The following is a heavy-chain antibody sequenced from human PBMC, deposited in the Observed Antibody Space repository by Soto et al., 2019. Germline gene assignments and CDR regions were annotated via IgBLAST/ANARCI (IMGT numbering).Heavy chain of an antibody. V-gene: IGHV1-69*13. Sequence: SLQVSCQGSVGTFRRYALNCVRQAPVQGPEWMGGIVPIFGKPKYAQKFQGRVTITADESTSTAYMELSSLRSEDTAVYYCARGVDYDSSAYYFFFWGQGTLVTVSS. CDR1: VGTFRRYA. J-gene: IGHJ4*02. CDR3: ARGVDYDSSAYYFFF. D-gene: IGHD3-22*01. CDR2: IVPIFGKP.